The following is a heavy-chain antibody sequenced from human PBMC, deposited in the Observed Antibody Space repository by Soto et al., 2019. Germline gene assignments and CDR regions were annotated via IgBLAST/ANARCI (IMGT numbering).Heavy chain of an antibody. V-gene: IGHV1-69*13. CDR2: IIPIFGTA. J-gene: IGHJ2*01. CDR3: AGEEWYYGSSGYLVAWYFDL. Sequence: SVKVSCKASGGTVSSYVISWVRQAPGQGLEWMGGIIPIFGTAKYAQKFQGRVTITADESTSTVYMELSSLRSDDRAVYYCAGEEWYYGSSGYLVAWYFDLWGRGTLVTVSS. CDR1: GGTVSSYV. D-gene: IGHD3-22*01.